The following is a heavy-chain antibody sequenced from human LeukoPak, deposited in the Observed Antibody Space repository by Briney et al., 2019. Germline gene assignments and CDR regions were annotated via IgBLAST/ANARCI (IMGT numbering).Heavy chain of an antibody. CDR1: GFTFSSYA. CDR2: ISYNGSNK. V-gene: IGHV3-30*04. D-gene: IGHD3-10*01. Sequence: QSGRSLRLSCAASGFTFSSYAMHWVRQAPGKGLEWVAVISYNGSNKYYADSVKCRFTISRDNSKNTLYLQMNSLRAEDTAVYYCARDFGRIWFGELFSQGFDYWGQGTLVTVSS. J-gene: IGHJ4*02. CDR3: ARDFGRIWFGELFSQGFDY.